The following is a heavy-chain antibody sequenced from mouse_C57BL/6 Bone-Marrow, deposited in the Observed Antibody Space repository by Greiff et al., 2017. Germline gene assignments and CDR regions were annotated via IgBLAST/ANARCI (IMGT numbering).Heavy chain of an antibody. V-gene: IGHV1-54*01. J-gene: IGHJ1*03. CDR2: INPGSGGT. Sequence: QVQLQQSGAELVRPGTSVKVSCKASGYAFTNYLIEWVKQRPGQGLEWIGVINPGSGGTNYNEKFKGKATLTADKSSSTAYMQLSSLTSEDSAVXFCARGWYFDVWGTGTTVTVSS. CDR3: ARGWYFDV. CDR1: GYAFTNYL.